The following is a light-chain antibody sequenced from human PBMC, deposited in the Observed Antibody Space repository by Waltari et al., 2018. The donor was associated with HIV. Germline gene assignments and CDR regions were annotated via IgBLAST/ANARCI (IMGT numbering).Light chain of an antibody. CDR2: KNK. Sequence: QSVLTQPPSISGAPGQRITVPCSGTSSNIGDGYDVHWYQQLPGTAPKLLLYKNKNRPSGVPDRFSASKSDASASLAITGLQAADEGDYFCQSYDTSLSAWVFGGGTRLTVL. CDR1: SSNIGDGYD. CDR3: QSYDTSLSAWV. V-gene: IGLV1-40*03. J-gene: IGLJ2*01.